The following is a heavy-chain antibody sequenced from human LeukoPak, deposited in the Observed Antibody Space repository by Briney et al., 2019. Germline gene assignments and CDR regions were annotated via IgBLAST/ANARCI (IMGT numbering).Heavy chain of an antibody. Sequence: QAGGSLRLSCATSGFIFSSYSMNWVRQAPGKGLEWVSYISSTSTTRHYADSVKGRFTISRDNAKNSVFLQMNSLRAEDTAVYYCARGSVAEATRTVYYYMDVWGKGTTVTISS. CDR3: ARGSVAEATRTVYYYMDV. J-gene: IGHJ6*03. D-gene: IGHD1-14*01. CDR1: GFIFSSYS. V-gene: IGHV3-48*01. CDR2: ISSTSTTR.